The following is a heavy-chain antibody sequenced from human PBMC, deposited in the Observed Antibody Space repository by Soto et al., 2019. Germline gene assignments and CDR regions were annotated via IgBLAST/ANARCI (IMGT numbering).Heavy chain of an antibody. D-gene: IGHD5-12*01. CDR3: AREPKWDVATATDAFDI. J-gene: IGHJ3*02. Sequence: QVQLQESGPGLVKPSQTLSLTCTVSGGSISSGGYYWSWIRQHPGKGLEWIGYIYYSGSTYYNPSLKSRVTISVDTSKNQFSLKLSSVTAADTAVYYCAREPKWDVATATDAFDIWGQGIMVTVSS. CDR2: IYYSGST. CDR1: GGSISSGGYY. V-gene: IGHV4-31*03.